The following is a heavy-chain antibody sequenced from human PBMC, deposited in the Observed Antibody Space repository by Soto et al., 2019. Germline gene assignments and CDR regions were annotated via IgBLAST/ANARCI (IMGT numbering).Heavy chain of an antibody. CDR3: ARGTTRGSYYYYYYGMDV. CDR1: GGSFSGYY. D-gene: IGHD1-26*01. V-gene: IGHV4-34*01. J-gene: IGHJ6*02. CDR2: INHSGST. Sequence: SETLSLTCADYGGSFSGYYWSWIRQPPGKGLEWIGEINHSGSTNYNPSLKSRVTISVDTSKNQFSLKLSSVTAADTAVYYCARGTTRGSYYYYYYGMDVWGQGTTVTVSS.